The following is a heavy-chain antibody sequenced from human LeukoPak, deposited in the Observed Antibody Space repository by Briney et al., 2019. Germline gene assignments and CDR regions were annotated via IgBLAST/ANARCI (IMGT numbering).Heavy chain of an antibody. Sequence: GASVKVSCKASGHTFTSYDINWVRQAPGQGLEWMAIINPSGGSTTYAQKFQVRATVTRDTSTSTVYMELSSLRSEDTAVYYCASTMTTTGPFDYWGQGTLVTVSS. CDR3: ASTMTTTGPFDY. J-gene: IGHJ4*02. CDR1: GHTFTSYD. D-gene: IGHD4-17*01. CDR2: INPSGGST. V-gene: IGHV1-46*03.